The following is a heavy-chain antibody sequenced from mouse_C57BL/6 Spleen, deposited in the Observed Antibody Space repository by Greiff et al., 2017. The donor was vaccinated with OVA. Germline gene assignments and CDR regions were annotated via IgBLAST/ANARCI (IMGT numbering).Heavy chain of an antibody. CDR2: ISSGSSTI. Sequence: EVKLVESGGGLVKPGGSLKLSCAASGFTFSDYGMHWVRQAPEKGLEWVAYISSGSSTIYYADTVKGRFTISRDNAKNTLFLQMTSLRSEDTAMYYGARGVTTGMDYWGQGTSVTVSS. CDR1: GFTFSDYG. D-gene: IGHD2-2*01. CDR3: ARGVTTGMDY. J-gene: IGHJ4*01. V-gene: IGHV5-17*01.